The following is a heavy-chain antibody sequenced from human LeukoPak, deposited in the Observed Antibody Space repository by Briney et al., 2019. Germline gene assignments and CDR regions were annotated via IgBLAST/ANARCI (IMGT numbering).Heavy chain of an antibody. D-gene: IGHD3-22*01. J-gene: IGHJ4*02. V-gene: IGHV3-72*01. CDR3: ARDAHYYDSSGYYWDY. CDR2: TRNKANSYTT. Sequence: PGGSLRLSCAASGFTFSDHYMDWVRQAPGKGLECVGRTRNKANSYTTEYAASVKGRFTISRDDSKNSLYLQMNSLKTEDTAVYYCARDAHYYDSSGYYWDYWGQGTLVTVSS. CDR1: GFTFSDHY.